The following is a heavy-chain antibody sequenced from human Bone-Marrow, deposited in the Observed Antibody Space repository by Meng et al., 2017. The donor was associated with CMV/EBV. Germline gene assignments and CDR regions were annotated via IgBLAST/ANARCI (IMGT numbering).Heavy chain of an antibody. CDR3: VRVLRVPASTTMLLDF. Sequence: GGSLRLSCAASGFTFSCYAIHWVRQAPGKGLEWVAVSSNDGSGSECADSVKGRFTISRENAETLLYLQMNSLRAEDTAIYYCVRVLRVPASTTMLLDFWGQGTLGTVSS. D-gene: IGHD2-2*01. CDR2: SSNDGSGS. CDR1: GFTFSCYA. V-gene: IGHV3-30*04. J-gene: IGHJ4*02.